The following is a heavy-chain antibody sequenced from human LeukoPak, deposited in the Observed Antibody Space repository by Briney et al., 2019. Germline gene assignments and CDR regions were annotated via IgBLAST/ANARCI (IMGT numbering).Heavy chain of an antibody. CDR3: ARTDSNIAARRIGFDY. D-gene: IGHD6-6*01. Sequence: GGSLRLSCTASGFTFSSYSMNWVRHPPAKGLEWGSSLSGSSSYIYYADSAKGRFTTSRENAKKSLYMQMTSLRAGDTALYYCARTDSNIAARRIGFDYWGQGTLVTVSS. CDR1: GFTFSSYS. V-gene: IGHV3-21*01. CDR2: LSGSSSYI. J-gene: IGHJ4*02.